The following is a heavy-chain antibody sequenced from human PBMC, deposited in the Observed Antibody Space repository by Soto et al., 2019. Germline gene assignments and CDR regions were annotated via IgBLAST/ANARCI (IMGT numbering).Heavy chain of an antibody. CDR1: GFTFSTYS. V-gene: IGHV3-21*02. D-gene: IGHD6-19*01. J-gene: IGHJ4*02. CDR2: ISSSGTYI. CDR3: ARMGVPLTGASSGWSVDC. Sequence: EVQLVESGGGLVKPGGSLRLSCAASGFTFSTYSMNWVRQAPGKGLDWVSSISSSGTYIYYADSVKGRFTVSRDNAKNSLYLQMNSLRAEDTAVYYCARMGVPLTGASSGWSVDCWGQGTLVTVSS.